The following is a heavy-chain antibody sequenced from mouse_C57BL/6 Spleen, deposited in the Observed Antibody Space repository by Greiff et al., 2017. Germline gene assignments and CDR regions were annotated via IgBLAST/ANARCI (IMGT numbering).Heavy chain of an antibody. V-gene: IGHV5-17*01. CDR3: ARVSLLLPYAMDY. CDR2: ISSGSSTI. J-gene: IGHJ4*01. D-gene: IGHD1-1*01. Sequence: EVQLQESGGGLVKPGGSLKLSCAASGFTFSDYGMHWVRQAPEKGLEWVAYISSGSSTIYYADTVKGRFTISRDNAKNTLFLQMTSLRSEDTAMYYCARVSLLLPYAMDYWGQGTSVTVSS. CDR1: GFTFSDYG.